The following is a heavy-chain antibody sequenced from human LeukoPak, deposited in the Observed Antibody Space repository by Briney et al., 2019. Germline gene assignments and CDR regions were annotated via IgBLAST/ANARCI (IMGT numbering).Heavy chain of an antibody. CDR2: ISGSSSST. D-gene: IGHD1-1*01. V-gene: IGHV3-21*01. J-gene: IGHJ4*02. CDR3: AKDSGYNWNDGGDY. CDR1: GFTFNTYT. Sequence: GGSLRLSCAASGFTFNTYTMNWVRQAPGKGLEWVSSISGSSSSTYYADSVRGRFTISRDNSKNTLYLQMHSLRAEDTAVYYCAKDSGYNWNDGGDYWGQGTLVTVSS.